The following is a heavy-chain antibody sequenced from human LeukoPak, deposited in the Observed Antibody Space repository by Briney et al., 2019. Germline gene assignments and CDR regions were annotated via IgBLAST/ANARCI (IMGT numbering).Heavy chain of an antibody. D-gene: IGHD3-22*01. CDR1: GYTFTSYD. CDR2: MNPNSGNT. CDR3: ASGYYDSSGYYPGDY. J-gene: IGHJ4*02. V-gene: IGHV1-8*01. Sequence: ASVKVSCKASGYTFTSYDINWVRQATGQGLGWMGWMNPNSGNTGYAQKFQGRVTMTRNTSISTAYMELSSLRSEDTAVYYCASGYYDSSGYYPGDYWGQGTLVTVSS.